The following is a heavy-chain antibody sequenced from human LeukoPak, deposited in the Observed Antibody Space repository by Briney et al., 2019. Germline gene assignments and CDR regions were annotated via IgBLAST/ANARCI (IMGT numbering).Heavy chain of an antibody. CDR3: TTIRMPKGGGVRIYCFDY. J-gene: IGHJ4*02. Sequence: GGSLRLSCAASGFSFSNAWVSWARQAPGKGLEWVGRIKSKTDGGTTEYAAPVKGRFTISRDDSKNTLYLQMNSLKTEDTAVYYCTTIRMPKGGGVRIYCFDYWGQGTLVTVSS. V-gene: IGHV3-15*01. CDR1: GFSFSNAW. CDR2: IKSKTDGGTT. D-gene: IGHD2-15*01.